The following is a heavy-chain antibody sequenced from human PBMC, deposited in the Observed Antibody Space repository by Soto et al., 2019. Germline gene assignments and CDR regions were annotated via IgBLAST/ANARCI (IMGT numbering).Heavy chain of an antibody. CDR1: GFTVSSNY. CDR3: ARDSGPYGDDAFDI. V-gene: IGHV3-53*01. D-gene: IGHD4-17*01. CDR2: IYSGGST. Sequence: PGGSLRLSCAASGFTVSSNYMSWVRQAPGKGLEWVSVIYSGGSTYYADSVKGRFTISRDNSKNTLYLQMNSLRAEDTAVYYCARDSGPYGDDAFDIWGQGTMVTVS. J-gene: IGHJ3*02.